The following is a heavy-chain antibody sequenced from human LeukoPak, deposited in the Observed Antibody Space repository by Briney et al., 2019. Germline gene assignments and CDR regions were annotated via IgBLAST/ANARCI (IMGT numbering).Heavy chain of an antibody. J-gene: IGHJ6*03. V-gene: IGHV3-7*01. Sequence: RGSLRLSCAASGFTLNNYAMSWVRQAPGKGLEGVANIKQDGSEKYYVDSVKGRFTISRDNAKNSLYLQMNSLRAVDTAVYYCARDGMIVGATHARYYYYMDVWGKGATVTVSS. CDR3: ARDGMIVGATHARYYYYMDV. CDR1: GFTLNNYA. D-gene: IGHD1-26*01. CDR2: IKQDGSEK.